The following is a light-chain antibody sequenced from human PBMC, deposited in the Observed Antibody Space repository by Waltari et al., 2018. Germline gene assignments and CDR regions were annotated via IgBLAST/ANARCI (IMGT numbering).Light chain of an antibody. Sequence: DIQLTQSPSFLSASVGDRVTITCRASQGISNHLAWYQQKPGKAPTLLIYAALTLQIGVPSRFSGSGSGTEFTLTISSLQPEDFATYYCQQFNSYPRTFGQGTRVEIK. CDR2: AAL. CDR1: QGISNH. J-gene: IGKJ1*01. CDR3: QQFNSYPRT. V-gene: IGKV1-9*01.